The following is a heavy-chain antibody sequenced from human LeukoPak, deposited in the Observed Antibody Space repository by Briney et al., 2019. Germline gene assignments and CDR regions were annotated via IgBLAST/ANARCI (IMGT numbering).Heavy chain of an antibody. Sequence: GGSLRLSCAASGFTFSSYEMNWVRQAPGKGLEWVSYISSSGSTIYYADSVKGRFTISGDNAKNSLYLQMNSLRAEDTAVYYCARDGQFITGTTDYWGQGTLVTVSS. CDR2: ISSSGSTI. V-gene: IGHV3-48*03. CDR3: ARDGQFITGTTDY. J-gene: IGHJ4*02. CDR1: GFTFSSYE. D-gene: IGHD1-7*01.